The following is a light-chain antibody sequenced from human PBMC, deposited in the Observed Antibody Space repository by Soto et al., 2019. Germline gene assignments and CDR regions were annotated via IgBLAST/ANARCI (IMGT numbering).Light chain of an antibody. J-gene: IGLJ2*01. Sequence: QSVLTQPPSVSGAPGQRVTISCTGSSSNIGAGYDVHWYQQLPGTAPKLLIYGNTNRPSGVPDRFSGSKSGTSASLAITGLRAEDEADYYCQTYENGEVFGGGTKLTVL. CDR3: QTYENGEV. CDR1: SSNIGAGYD. V-gene: IGLV1-40*01. CDR2: GNT.